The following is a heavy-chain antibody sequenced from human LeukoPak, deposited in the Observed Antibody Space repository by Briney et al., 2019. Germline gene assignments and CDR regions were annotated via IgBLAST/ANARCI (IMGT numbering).Heavy chain of an antibody. V-gene: IGHV3-74*03. Sequence: GGSLRLSCAASGFTFSSYAMHWVRQAPGKGLEWVSRINSDGSHATYADSVKGRFTISRDNAKDTLYLQMDSLRAEDTAVYYCARDGQYYYDSPGYYGGLNIWGQGTVVTVSS. CDR1: GFTFSSYA. D-gene: IGHD3-22*01. CDR2: INSDGSHA. J-gene: IGHJ4*02. CDR3: ARDGQYYYDSPGYYGGLNI.